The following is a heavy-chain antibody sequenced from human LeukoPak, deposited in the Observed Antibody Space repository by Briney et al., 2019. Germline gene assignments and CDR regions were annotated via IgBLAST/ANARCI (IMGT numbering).Heavy chain of an antibody. V-gene: IGHV4-34*01. Sequence: KPSETLSLTCAVYGGSFSGYYWSWIRQPPGKGLEWIGEINHSGSTNYNPSLKSRVTIPVDTSKNQFSLKLSSVTAADTAVYYCARGGRSPKLRYLDWSRAGAFDIWGQGTMVTVSS. CDR2: INHSGST. D-gene: IGHD3-9*01. CDR1: GGSFSGYY. CDR3: ARGGRSPKLRYLDWSRAGAFDI. J-gene: IGHJ3*02.